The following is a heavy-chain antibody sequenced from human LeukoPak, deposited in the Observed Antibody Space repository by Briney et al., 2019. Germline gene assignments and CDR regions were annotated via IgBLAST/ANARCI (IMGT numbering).Heavy chain of an antibody. D-gene: IGHD3-10*01. Sequence: GGSLRLSCVASGFTFSSYGMHWVRQAPGKGLEWVAVISNDGSNKYYADSVKGRFTISRDNSKNTLYLQMNSLRAEDTAVYYCAKERGAFDIWGQGTMVTVSS. J-gene: IGHJ3*02. CDR2: ISNDGSNK. V-gene: IGHV3-30*18. CDR3: AKERGAFDI. CDR1: GFTFSSYG.